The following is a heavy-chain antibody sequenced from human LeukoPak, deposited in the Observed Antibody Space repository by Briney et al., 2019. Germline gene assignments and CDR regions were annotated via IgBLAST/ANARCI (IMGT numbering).Heavy chain of an antibody. CDR2: LYSSGSGGAT. J-gene: IGHJ4*02. Sequence: GGSLRLSCAASGFTFSNYGMHWVRQAPGKGLEWVSVLYSSGSGGATYYADSVKGRFTISRDNSKNTLHLQMNSLRAEDTAVYYCARVTRYSSSWYYDYWGQGTLVTVSS. CDR1: GFTFSNYG. D-gene: IGHD6-13*01. V-gene: IGHV3-NL1*01. CDR3: ARVTRYSSSWYYDY.